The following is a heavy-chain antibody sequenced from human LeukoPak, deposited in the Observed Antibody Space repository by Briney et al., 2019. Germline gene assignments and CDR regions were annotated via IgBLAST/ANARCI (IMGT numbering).Heavy chain of an antibody. V-gene: IGHV3-11*01. J-gene: IGHJ4*02. Sequence: GGSLRLSCAASGFTFSDYYMSWIRQAPGKGLEWVSYISSSGSTIYYADSVKGRFTISRDNAKNSLYLQMNSLGAEDTALYYCARDRGSGYYYYWGQGTLVTVPS. CDR1: GFTFSDYY. CDR3: ARDRGSGYYYY. D-gene: IGHD3-22*01. CDR2: ISSSGSTI.